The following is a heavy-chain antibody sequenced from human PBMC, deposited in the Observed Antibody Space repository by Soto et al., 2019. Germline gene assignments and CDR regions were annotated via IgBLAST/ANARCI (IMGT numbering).Heavy chain of an antibody. V-gene: IGHV3-23*01. CDR2: ISGTGGST. D-gene: IGHD3-3*01. J-gene: IGHJ4*02. Sequence: GGSLRLSCVASGFTFSSYAMSWVRQAPGKGLEWVSAISGTGGSTYYADSVKGRFTISRDNSKNTLYLQMNSLRAEDTAVYYCARTGGPVLRFLDYWGQGTLVTVSS. CDR3: ARTGGPVLRFLDY. CDR1: GFTFSSYA.